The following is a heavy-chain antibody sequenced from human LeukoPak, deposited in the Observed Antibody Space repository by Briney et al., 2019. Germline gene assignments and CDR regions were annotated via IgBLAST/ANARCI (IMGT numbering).Heavy chain of an antibody. CDR3: ARDSSRRPQKYDIATSFSTEN. D-gene: IGHD3-9*01. J-gene: IGHJ4*02. CDR1: GYTFTDYY. CDR2: INPKIGGT. Sequence: ASVKVSCKTSGYTFTDYYIHWVRQAPGQGLESMGWINPKIGGTNYAPRFQGRVSMTSDTSITTAYMQLRRVTSDDTAVYYCARDSSRRPQKYDIATSFSTENWGQGTLVTVSS. V-gene: IGHV1-2*02.